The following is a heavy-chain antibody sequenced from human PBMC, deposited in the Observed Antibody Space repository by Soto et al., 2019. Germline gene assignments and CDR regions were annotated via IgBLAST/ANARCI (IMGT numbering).Heavy chain of an antibody. Sequence: QVQLVQSGAEGRKPGASLKLYCQTSGYPFTSYHMHWVRQATGQGLEWMGVINPTEGRTRYSQRFQDRVTMNRDTSTSTVYMELSSLRSEDTATDVCARGREYGFGYNWFDPWGQGTLVTVSS. J-gene: IGHJ5*02. CDR3: ARGREYGFGYNWFDP. CDR2: INPTEGRT. V-gene: IGHV1-46*01. D-gene: IGHD3-10*01. CDR1: GYPFTSYH.